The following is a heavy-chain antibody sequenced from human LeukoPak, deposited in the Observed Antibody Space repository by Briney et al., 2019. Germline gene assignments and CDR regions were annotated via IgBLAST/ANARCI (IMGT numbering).Heavy chain of an antibody. CDR3: AKRGVVIRVILVGFHKEAYYFES. CDR1: GITLNNYG. J-gene: IGHJ4*02. Sequence: GGSLRLSCAVSGITLNNYGMTWVRQAPGKGLEWVAGISDSGGSTKYADSVKGRFTISRDNPKNTLYLQMNSLGAEDTAVYFCAKRGVVIRVILVGFHKEAYYFESWGQGALVTVSP. CDR2: ISDSGGST. V-gene: IGHV3-23*01. D-gene: IGHD3/OR15-3a*01.